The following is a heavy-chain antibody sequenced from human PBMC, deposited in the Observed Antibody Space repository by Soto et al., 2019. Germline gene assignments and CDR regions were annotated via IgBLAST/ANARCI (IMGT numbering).Heavy chain of an antibody. Sequence: SETLSLTCTVSGGSISSGGYYWSWIRQHPGKGLEWIGYIYYSGSTYCNPSLKSRVTISVDTSKNQFSLKLSSVTAADTAVYYCATSLLRSLYGMDVWGQGTTVTVSS. CDR1: GGSISSGGYY. CDR2: IYYSGST. V-gene: IGHV4-31*02. CDR3: ATSLLRSLYGMDV. J-gene: IGHJ6*02. D-gene: IGHD3-3*01.